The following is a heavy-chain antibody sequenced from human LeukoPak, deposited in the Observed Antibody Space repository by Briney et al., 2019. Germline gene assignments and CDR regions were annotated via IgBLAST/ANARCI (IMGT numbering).Heavy chain of an antibody. Sequence: MSSETLSLTCAVYDGAFRGYYWSWIRQPPGKGLEWLGEINHSGSTNYNPSLKSRVTISVDTSKNQFSLKLSSVTAADTAVYYCARGTLFYYYGMDVWGQGTTVTVSS. V-gene: IGHV4-34*01. CDR1: DGAFRGYY. J-gene: IGHJ6*02. D-gene: IGHD2-15*01. CDR3: ARGTLFYYYGMDV. CDR2: INHSGST.